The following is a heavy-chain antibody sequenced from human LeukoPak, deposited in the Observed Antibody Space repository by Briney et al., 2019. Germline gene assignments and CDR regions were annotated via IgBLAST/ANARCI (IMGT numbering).Heavy chain of an antibody. CDR1: GFTFSSYA. D-gene: IGHD3-22*01. CDR3: AKVGAYYYDSSGYYSDY. CDR2: ISGSGGST. Sequence: GGSLRLSCAASGFTFSSYAISWVRQAPGKGLEWVSAISGSGGSTYYADSVKGRFTISRDNSKNTLYLQMNSLRAEDTAVYYCAKVGAYYYDSSGYYSDYWGQGTLVTVSS. V-gene: IGHV3-23*01. J-gene: IGHJ4*02.